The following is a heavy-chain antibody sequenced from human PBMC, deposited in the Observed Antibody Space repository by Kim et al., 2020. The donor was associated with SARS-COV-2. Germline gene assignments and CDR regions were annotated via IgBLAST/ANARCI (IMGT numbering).Heavy chain of an antibody. V-gene: IGHV3-64D*06. CDR3: VEATLGSGSYYNLNYYYGMDV. Sequence: GGSLRLSCSASGFTFSSYAMHWVRQAPGKGLEYVSAISSNGGSTYYADSVKGRFTISRDNSKNTLYLQMSSLRAEDTAVYYCVEATLGSGSYYNLNYYYGMDVWGQGTTVTVSS. D-gene: IGHD3-10*01. CDR1: GFTFSSYA. CDR2: ISSNGGST. J-gene: IGHJ6*02.